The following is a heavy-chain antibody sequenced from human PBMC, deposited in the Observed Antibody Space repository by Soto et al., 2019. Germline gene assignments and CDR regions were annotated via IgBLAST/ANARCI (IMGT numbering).Heavy chain of an antibody. CDR3: ARDDSSGYYPFDY. CDR1: GYTFAGYY. CDR2: INPNSGGT. J-gene: IGHJ4*02. V-gene: IGHV1-2*02. D-gene: IGHD3-22*01. Sequence: ASVKVSCKASGYTFAGYYMHWVRQAPGQGLEWMGWINPNSGGTNYAQKFQGRVTMTRDTSISTAYMELSRLRSDDTAVYYCARDDSSGYYPFDYWGQGTLVTVSS.